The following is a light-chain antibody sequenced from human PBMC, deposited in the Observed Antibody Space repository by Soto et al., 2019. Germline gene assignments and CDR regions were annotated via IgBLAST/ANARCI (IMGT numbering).Light chain of an antibody. CDR3: QQYNSYSRT. CDR2: DAS. V-gene: IGKV1-5*01. Sequence: DIHMTQSPSSLSASVGDRATITCRASQSISSYLDWYQQKPGKAPKLLIYDASSLESGVPSRFSGSGSGTEFTLTISSLQPDDFATYYCQQYNSYSRTFGQGTRLEIK. CDR1: QSISSY. J-gene: IGKJ5*01.